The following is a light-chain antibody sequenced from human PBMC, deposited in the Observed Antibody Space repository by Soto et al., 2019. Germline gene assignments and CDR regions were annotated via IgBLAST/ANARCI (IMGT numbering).Light chain of an antibody. CDR3: HQFFATPYT. CDR2: GAS. Sequence: ERVMTQSPATLSVSPGERATLSCRASESVSSHLAWYQQKPGLAPRLLIYGASTRATGVPARFIGSGSGTEFTLTISSLQSEDVAVYYCHQFFATPYTFGQGTKLEIK. CDR1: ESVSSH. V-gene: IGKV3-15*01. J-gene: IGKJ2*01.